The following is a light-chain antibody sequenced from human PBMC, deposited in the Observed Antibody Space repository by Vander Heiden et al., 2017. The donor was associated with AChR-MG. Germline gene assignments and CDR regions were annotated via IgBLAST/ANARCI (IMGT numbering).Light chain of an antibody. CDR2: EGN. J-gene: IGLJ3*02. V-gene: IGLV2-23*01. CDR3: CSHAASNTWV. CDR1: GSL. Sequence: QSALTQPASVSGSPGQSITISCSGTGSLVSWYQQHAGKAPKLMIYEGNKRPSGVSNRFSGSKSGNTASLTISGLQAEDEADYYCCSHAASNTWVFGGGTTLTVL.